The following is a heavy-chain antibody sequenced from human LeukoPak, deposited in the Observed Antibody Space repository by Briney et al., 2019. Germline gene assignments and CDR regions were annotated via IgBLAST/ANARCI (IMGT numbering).Heavy chain of an antibody. CDR1: GFTFSSYA. CDR2: ISSSSSTI. J-gene: IGHJ5*02. D-gene: IGHD2-8*02. Sequence: GGSLRLSCAASGFTFSSYAMSWVRQAPGKGLEWVSYISSSSSTIYYADSMKGRFTISRDNAKNSLFLQMNSLRAEDTAVYYCARDTGGRGWFDPWGQGTLVTVSS. V-gene: IGHV3-48*01. CDR3: ARDTGGRGWFDP.